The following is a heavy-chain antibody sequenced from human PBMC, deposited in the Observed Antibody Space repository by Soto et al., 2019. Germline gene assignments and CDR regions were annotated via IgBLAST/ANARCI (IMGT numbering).Heavy chain of an antibody. CDR1: GGSFSGYY. Sequence: SETLSLTCAIYGGSFSGYYWSWIRQPPGKGLEWIGEINHSGSTNYNPSLKSRVTISVDTSKNQFSLKLSSVTAADTAVYYCARGKYDFWSGSPNLDYWGQGTLVTVSS. D-gene: IGHD3-3*01. V-gene: IGHV4-34*01. J-gene: IGHJ4*02. CDR3: ARGKYDFWSGSPNLDY. CDR2: INHSGST.